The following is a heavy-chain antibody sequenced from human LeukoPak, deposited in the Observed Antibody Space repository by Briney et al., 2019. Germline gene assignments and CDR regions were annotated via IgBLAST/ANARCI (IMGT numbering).Heavy chain of an antibody. D-gene: IGHD2-2*01. J-gene: IGHJ4*02. V-gene: IGHV3-9*01. Sequence: GGSLRLSCAASGFTFDDYAMHWVRQAPGKGLEWVSGISWNSGSIGYADSVKGRFTISRDNAKNSLYLQMNSLRAEDTAVYYCARGGKKFRSSTSCYFDYWGQGTLVTVSS. CDR3: ARGGKKFRSSTSCYFDY. CDR2: ISWNSGSI. CDR1: GFTFDDYA.